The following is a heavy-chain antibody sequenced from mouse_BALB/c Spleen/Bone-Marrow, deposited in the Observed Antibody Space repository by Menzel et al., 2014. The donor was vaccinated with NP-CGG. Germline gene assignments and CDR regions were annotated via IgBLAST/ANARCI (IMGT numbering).Heavy chain of an antibody. V-gene: IGHV14-3*02. CDR2: IDPANGNT. Sequence: QLQQSGAELVKPGASVKLSCTASGFNIKDTYMHWVKQRPEQGLEWIGRIDPANGNTKYDPKFQGKATITADTSSNTAYLQLSSLTSEDTAVYYCASYYYGSAWFAYWGQGTLVTVSA. CDR1: GFNIKDTY. CDR3: ASYYYGSAWFAY. D-gene: IGHD1-1*01. J-gene: IGHJ3*01.